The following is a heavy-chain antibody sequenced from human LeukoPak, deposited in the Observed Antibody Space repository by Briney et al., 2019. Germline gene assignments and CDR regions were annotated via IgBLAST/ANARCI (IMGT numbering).Heavy chain of an antibody. Sequence: GGSLRLSCAASGFTFSSFGMNWVRQAPGAGLEWVSSISSATSYIYYADSVRGRFTISRDNAKNSLYLQMNGLRGEDTAVYYCASDYDSTSHWGQGTLVTVSS. J-gene: IGHJ4*02. V-gene: IGHV3-21*01. D-gene: IGHD3-22*01. CDR3: ASDYDSTSH. CDR1: GFTFSSFG. CDR2: ISSATSYI.